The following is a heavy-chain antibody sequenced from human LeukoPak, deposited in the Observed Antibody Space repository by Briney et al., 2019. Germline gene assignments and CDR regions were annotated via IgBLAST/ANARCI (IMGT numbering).Heavy chain of an antibody. CDR1: GFTFSSYS. CDR2: ISSSSSYI. V-gene: IGHV3-21*04. CDR3: ARPSEQRDYYDSSDYYPY. J-gene: IGHJ4*02. D-gene: IGHD3-22*01. Sequence: GGSLRLSCAASGFTFSSYSMNWVRQAPGKGLEWVSSISSSSSYIYYADPVNGRFTISRDKSKNTLYLQMNSLRAEDTAVYYCARPSEQRDYYDSSDYYPYWGQGTLVTVSS.